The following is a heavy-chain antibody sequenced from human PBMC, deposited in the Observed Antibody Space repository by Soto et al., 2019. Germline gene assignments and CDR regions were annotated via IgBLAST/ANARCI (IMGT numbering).Heavy chain of an antibody. D-gene: IGHD2-8*02. Sequence: EVQLVESGGGLVQPGGSLRLSCAASGFTFSSYDMHWVRQVTGKGLEWVSGISITGGRHYADSVKGRFTISRENAKNSLYLEMNSLGAGDTAVYYCARELEMYGYWYLDLWGRGTLVTFSS. CDR3: ARELEMYGYWYLDL. CDR2: ISITGGR. CDR1: GFTFSSYD. J-gene: IGHJ2*01. V-gene: IGHV3-13*01.